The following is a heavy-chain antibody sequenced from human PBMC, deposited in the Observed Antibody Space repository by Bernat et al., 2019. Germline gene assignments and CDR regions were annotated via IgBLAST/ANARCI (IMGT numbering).Heavy chain of an antibody. CDR1: GGSISSGGYS. V-gene: IGHV4-30-2*01. Sequence: QLQLQESGPGLVKPSENLSLTCAVSGGSISSGGYSWSWIRQPPGKGLEWIGYIYHSGSTYYNPSLKSRVTISVDRSKNQFSLKLSSVTAADTAVYYCARGRNDSSGYFEYYFDYWGQGTLVTVSS. CDR2: IYHSGST. CDR3: ARGRNDSSGYFEYYFDY. J-gene: IGHJ4*02. D-gene: IGHD3-22*01.